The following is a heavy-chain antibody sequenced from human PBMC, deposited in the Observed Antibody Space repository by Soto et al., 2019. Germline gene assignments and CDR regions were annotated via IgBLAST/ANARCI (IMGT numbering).Heavy chain of an antibody. CDR3: TRRRDWTAMDPLDY. D-gene: IGHD5-18*01. Sequence: EVQMVESGGGLVQPGGSLKLSCAASGFTFSDSAMHWVRQASGKGPEWVGRIRSKVNTYATAYAASVKGRFTISRDDSMNTAYLQMNSLKTEDTAVYYCTRRRDWTAMDPLDYWGQGTLLTVSS. CDR2: IRSKVNTYAT. V-gene: IGHV3-73*02. J-gene: IGHJ4*02. CDR1: GFTFSDSA.